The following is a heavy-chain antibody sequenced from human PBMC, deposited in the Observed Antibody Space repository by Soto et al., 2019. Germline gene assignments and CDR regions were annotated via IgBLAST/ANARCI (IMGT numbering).Heavy chain of an antibody. D-gene: IGHD5-12*01. J-gene: IGHJ4*02. CDR2: IYYSGST. CDR1: GGSISSGGYY. V-gene: IGHV4-31*03. CDR3: ARARDGYNFLYEPT. Sequence: SETLSLTCTVSGGSISSGGYYWSWIRQHPGKGLEWIGYIYYSGSTYYNPSLKSRVTISVDTSKNQFSLKLSSVTAADTAVYYCARARDGYNFLYEPTWGQGTRVTVSS.